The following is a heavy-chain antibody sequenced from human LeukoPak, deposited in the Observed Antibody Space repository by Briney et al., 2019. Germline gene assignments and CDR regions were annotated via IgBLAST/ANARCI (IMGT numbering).Heavy chain of an antibody. J-gene: IGHJ5*02. D-gene: IGHD6-6*01. CDR3: ARGASIAARHVVWVWCDP. V-gene: IGHV1-18*01. CDR2: ISAYKGNT. Sequence: GASVKVSRKATGCTFTSYGISWVRQAPGQWLEWMGWISAYKGNTNYAQKLQGRVTMTTDTSTSTAYMELRSLRSDDTAVYYCARGASIAARHVVWVWCDPWGQGTLVTVSS. CDR1: GCTFTSYG.